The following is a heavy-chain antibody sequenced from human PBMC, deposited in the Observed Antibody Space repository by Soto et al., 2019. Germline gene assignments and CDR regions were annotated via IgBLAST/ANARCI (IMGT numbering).Heavy chain of an antibody. Sequence: EVQLVESGGGLIQPGGSLRLSCAASGFPFSTFWMHWVRQAPGKGLVWVSLIHGGGSSTRYVDSVKGRFTISRDNAKNTLYLQMNGLRAEDTAVYYCARAGYMDVWGKGTTGTVSS. CDR2: IHGGGSST. J-gene: IGHJ6*03. CDR3: ARAGYMDV. CDR1: GFPFSTFW. V-gene: IGHV3-74*01.